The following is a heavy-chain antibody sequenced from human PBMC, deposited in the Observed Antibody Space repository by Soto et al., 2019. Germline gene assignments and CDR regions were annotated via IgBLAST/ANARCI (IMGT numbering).Heavy chain of an antibody. Sequence: GGSLRLSCAASGFTFSSYGMHWVRQAPGKGLEWVAVIWYDGSNKYYADSVKGRFTISRDNSKNTLYLQMNSLGAEDTAVYYCARKAAATQDSYYYDSSGFPYYYYGMDVWGQGTTVTVSS. CDR3: ARKAAATQDSYYYDSSGFPYYYYGMDV. CDR2: IWYDGSNK. D-gene: IGHD3-22*01. CDR1: GFTFSSYG. J-gene: IGHJ6*02. V-gene: IGHV3-33*01.